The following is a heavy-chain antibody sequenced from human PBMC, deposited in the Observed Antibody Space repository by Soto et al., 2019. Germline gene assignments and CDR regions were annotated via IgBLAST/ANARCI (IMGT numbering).Heavy chain of an antibody. J-gene: IGHJ5*01. CDR2: INGRGGKT. V-gene: IGHV3-23*01. CDR1: GFIFSDYA. D-gene: IGHD6-6*01. CDR3: GNERAQVVIDS. Sequence: EVPLLESGGGLVQPGGSLRLSCAASGFIFSDYAMSWVRQAPGKGLEWVSAINGRGGKTYYADSVKGRFTISRDNSKNALNLQMRSLAAEDRAIYYSGNERAQVVIDSWGQGTLVTVSS.